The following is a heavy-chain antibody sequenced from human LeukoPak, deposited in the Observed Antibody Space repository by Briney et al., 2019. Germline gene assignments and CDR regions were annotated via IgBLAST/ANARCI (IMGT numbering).Heavy chain of an antibody. J-gene: IGHJ4*02. CDR1: GFTFSSYA. D-gene: IGHD2-15*01. CDR2: ISGSGGST. V-gene: IGHV3-23*01. CDR3: AKLSCSGGSCKTNDY. Sequence: EGSLRLSCAASGFTFSSYAMSWVRQAPGKGLEWVSAISGSGGSTYYADSVKGRFTISRDNSENTLYLQMNSLRAEDTAVYYCAKLSCSGGSCKTNDYWGQGTLVTVSS.